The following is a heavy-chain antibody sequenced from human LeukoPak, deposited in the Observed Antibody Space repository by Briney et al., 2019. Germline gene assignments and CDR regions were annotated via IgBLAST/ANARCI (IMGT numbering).Heavy chain of an antibody. CDR2: ILPRSGDT. CDR3: ARPPRDLVSAAPFPS. Sequence: GASVNVSFKSSVYTFTYYYIQWVRQAPGQGLEWVGWILPRSGDTYYAQRFHGRVAMTTDTSINTAYMELSRLKPDDTGVYFCARPPRDLVSAAPFPSWGQGTLVTVSS. J-gene: IGHJ1*01. D-gene: IGHD2-2*01. CDR1: VYTFTYYY. V-gene: IGHV1-2*02.